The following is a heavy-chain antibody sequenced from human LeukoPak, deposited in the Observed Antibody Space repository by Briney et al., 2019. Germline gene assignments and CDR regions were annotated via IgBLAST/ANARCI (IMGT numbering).Heavy chain of an antibody. CDR3: ARRGDSWFDP. CDR1: GYSFISYW. Sequence: GESLQISCQGSGYSFISYWIGWVRQMPGKGLEWMGIIYPGDSETRYSPSFQGQVTISVDKSISTAYLQWGSLKASDTAMYYCARRGDSWFDPWGQGTLVTVSS. J-gene: IGHJ5*02. V-gene: IGHV5-51*01. CDR2: IYPGDSET. D-gene: IGHD3-10*01.